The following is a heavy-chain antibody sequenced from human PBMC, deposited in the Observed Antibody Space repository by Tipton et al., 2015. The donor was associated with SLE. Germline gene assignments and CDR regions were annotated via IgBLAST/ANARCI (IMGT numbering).Heavy chain of an antibody. Sequence: GSLRLSCAASGFTFSSYSMNWVRQAPGKGLEWVSSISSSSSYIYYADSVKGRFTISRDNAKNSLYLQMNSLRAEDTAVYYCARALRAGYSSSSFDYWGQGTLVTVSS. J-gene: IGHJ4*02. CDR2: ISSSSSYI. CDR1: GFTFSSYS. V-gene: IGHV3-21*01. CDR3: ARALRAGYSSSSFDY. D-gene: IGHD6-13*01.